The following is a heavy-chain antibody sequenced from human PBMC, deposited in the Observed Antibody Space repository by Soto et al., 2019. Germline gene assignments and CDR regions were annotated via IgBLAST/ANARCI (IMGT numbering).Heavy chain of an antibody. CDR2: IDHSGST. CDR1: VGSFSGYY. V-gene: IGHV4-34*01. J-gene: IGHJ4*02. CDR3: ASDGFDY. Sequence: SETLSLTCAVYVGSFSGYYWSWIRQPPGKWLEWVGEIDHSGSTNXXPSLKSRVXISVDTSKHPLXLKLSXFTSADTAVYYCASDGFDYWRQGTLVTVSS.